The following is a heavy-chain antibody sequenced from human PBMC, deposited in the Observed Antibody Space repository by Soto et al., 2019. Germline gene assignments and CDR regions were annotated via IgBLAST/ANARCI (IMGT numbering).Heavy chain of an antibody. CDR1: GYTFNTYY. J-gene: IGHJ4*02. Sequence: QVQLVQSGGEVRKPGASVKVSCKPSGYTFNTYYLHWLRQAPGQALEWMGVIHPSGGGTTYAQKFLGRVTVTRDTSTTTVFMELSSLRSDDTAVYYCARGGHIAVVTASFDNWAQGTLVTVSS. D-gene: IGHD2-21*02. CDR3: ARGGHIAVVTASFDN. CDR2: IHPSGGGT. V-gene: IGHV1-46*02.